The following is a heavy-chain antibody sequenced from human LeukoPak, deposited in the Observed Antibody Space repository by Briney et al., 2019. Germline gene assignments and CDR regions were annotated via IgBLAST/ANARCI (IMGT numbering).Heavy chain of an antibody. V-gene: IGHV4-39*07. Sequence: SETLSLTCSVSGGSIVDSSYYWGCIRQPPGKGLECIGSIYYSGSTYYNPSLKSRVTISVDTSKNQFSLKLSSVTAADTAVYYCARGNYPYVWGSSFDPWGQGTLVTVSS. CDR3: ARGNYPYVWGSSFDP. CDR2: IYYSGST. J-gene: IGHJ5*02. D-gene: IGHD3-16*01. CDR1: GGSIVDSSYY.